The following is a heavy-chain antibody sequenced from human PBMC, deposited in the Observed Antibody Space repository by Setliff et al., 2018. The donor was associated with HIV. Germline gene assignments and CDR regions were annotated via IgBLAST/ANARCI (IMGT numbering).Heavy chain of an antibody. J-gene: IGHJ4*02. Sequence: GASVKVSCKASGYTFTNYYIHWVRQAPGQGLEWMGLINPSGGRTSYAQKFQGRLTMTRDTSRSTVYMELSRLRSDDTALYYCARDLSSGGYFGYFDYWGQGTLVTVSS. V-gene: IGHV1-46*01. CDR3: ARDLSSGGYFGYFDY. D-gene: IGHD1-26*01. CDR1: GYTFTNYY. CDR2: INPSGGRT.